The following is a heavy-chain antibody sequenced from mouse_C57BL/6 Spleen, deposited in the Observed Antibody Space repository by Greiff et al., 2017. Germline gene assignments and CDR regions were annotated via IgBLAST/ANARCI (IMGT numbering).Heavy chain of an antibody. D-gene: IGHD2-14*01. J-gene: IGHJ2*01. Sequence: QVQLQQPGAELVRPGSSVKLSCKASGYTFTSYWMHWVKQRPIQGLEWIGNIDPSDSETHYNQKFKDKATLTVDKSSSTAYMQLSSLTSEDSAVYYCAKDRNFRIDYWGQGTTLTVSS. CDR3: AKDRNFRIDY. CDR2: IDPSDSET. V-gene: IGHV1-52*01. CDR1: GYTFTSYW.